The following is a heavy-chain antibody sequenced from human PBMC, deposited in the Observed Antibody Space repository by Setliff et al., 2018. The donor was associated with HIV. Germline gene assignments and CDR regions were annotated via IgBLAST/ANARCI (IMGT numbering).Heavy chain of an antibody. J-gene: IGHJ6*03. CDR1: GGTFSSYA. CDR2: IIPIFGTA. D-gene: IGHD3-10*01. V-gene: IGHV1-69*05. CDR3: ARGGYYYGSAVYYMDV. Sequence: ASVKVSCKASGGTFSSYAISWVRQAPGQGLEWMGGIIPIFGTANYAQKFQGRVTITTDESTSTAYMELSSLRSEDTAVYYCARGGYYYGSAVYYMDVWGKGTTVAVSS.